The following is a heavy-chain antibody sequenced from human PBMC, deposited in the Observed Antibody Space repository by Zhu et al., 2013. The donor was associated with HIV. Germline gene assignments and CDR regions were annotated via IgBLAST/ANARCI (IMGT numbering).Heavy chain of an antibody. CDR3: ARDAWTGYSSGWYRAFDS. V-gene: IGHV1-69*01. Sequence: QVQLVQSGAEVKKPGSSVKVSCKASGGTFSSYAISWVRQAPGQGLEWMGGIIPIFGTANYAQKFQGRVTITADESTSTAYMELSSLRSEDTAVYYCARDAWTGYSSGWYRAFDSLGPRDKWVTVSS. D-gene: IGHD6-19*01. CDR2: IIPIFGTA. CDR1: GGTFSSYA. J-gene: IGHJ3*01.